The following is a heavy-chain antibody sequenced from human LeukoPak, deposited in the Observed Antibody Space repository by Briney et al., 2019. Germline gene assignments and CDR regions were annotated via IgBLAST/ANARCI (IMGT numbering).Heavy chain of an antibody. CDR2: VNPNSGNT. J-gene: IGHJ4*02. V-gene: IGHV1-8*01. D-gene: IGHD3-16*01. CDR1: GYTFTSYD. CDR3: ARGSNDYVWGSYHFDY. Sequence: ASVKVSCKASGYTFTSYDINWVRQATGQGLEWMGWVNPNSGNTGYAQKFQGRVTMTRNTSISTAYMELSSLRSEDTAVYYCARGSNDYVWGSYHFDYWDQGTLVTVSS.